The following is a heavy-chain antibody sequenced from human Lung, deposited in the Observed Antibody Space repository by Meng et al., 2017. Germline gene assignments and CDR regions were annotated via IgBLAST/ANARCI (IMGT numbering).Heavy chain of an antibody. J-gene: IGHJ4*02. CDR3: ARGPTTMAHDFDY. CDR1: GGSFSDYY. CDR2: INHSGST. V-gene: IGHV4-34*01. D-gene: IGHD4-11*01. Sequence: QVQVQQWGAGVLTPSETLSLTCVVSGGSFSDYYWSWIRQPPGKGLEWIGEINHSGSTNYNPSLESRATISVDTSQNNLSLKLSSVTAADSAVYYCARGPTTMAHDFDYWGQGTLVTVSS.